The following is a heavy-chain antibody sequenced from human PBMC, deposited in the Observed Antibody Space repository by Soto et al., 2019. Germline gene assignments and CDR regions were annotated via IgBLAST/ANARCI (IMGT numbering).Heavy chain of an antibody. CDR2: IIPILGIA. V-gene: IGHV1-69*04. CDR1: GGTFSSYT. CDR3: AREKIWEYSSSSQGGLGY. J-gene: IGHJ4*02. Sequence: ASVKVSCKASGGTFSSYTISWVRQAPGQGLEWMGRIIPILGIANYAQKFQGRVTITADKSTSTAYMELSSLRSEDTAVYYCAREKIWEYSSSSQGGLGYWGQGTLVTVSS. D-gene: IGHD6-6*01.